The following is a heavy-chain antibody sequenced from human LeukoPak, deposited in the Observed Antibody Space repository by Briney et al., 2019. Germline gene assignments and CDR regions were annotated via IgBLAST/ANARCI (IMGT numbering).Heavy chain of an antibody. D-gene: IGHD6-6*01. V-gene: IGHV4-4*07. CDR1: GGSISSYY. J-gene: IGHJ6*03. Sequence: SETLSLTCTVSGGSISSYYWSWIRQPAGKGLEWIGRIYTSGSTNYNPSLKSRVTMSVDTSKNQFSLKLSSVTAADTAVYYCARESSSSSRTNNYYYMDVWGKGTTVTVSS. CDR2: IYTSGST. CDR3: ARESSSSSRTNNYYYMDV.